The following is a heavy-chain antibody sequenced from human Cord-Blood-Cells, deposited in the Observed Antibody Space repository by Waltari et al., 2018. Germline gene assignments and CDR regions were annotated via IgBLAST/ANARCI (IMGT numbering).Heavy chain of an antibody. V-gene: IGHV4-30-4*08. CDR3: AREIATYSVWGYFDL. CDR2: IYYSGRT. J-gene: IGHJ2*01. CDR1: GGSISSGDYY. D-gene: IGHD1-26*01. Sequence: QVQLQESGPGLVKPSQTLSLTCTVSGGSISSGDYYWSWLRQPPGKGLEWIGYIYYSGRTYYTPSLKSRVTISVDTSKNQFSLKLSSVTAADTAVYYCAREIATYSVWGYFDLWGRGTLVTVSS.